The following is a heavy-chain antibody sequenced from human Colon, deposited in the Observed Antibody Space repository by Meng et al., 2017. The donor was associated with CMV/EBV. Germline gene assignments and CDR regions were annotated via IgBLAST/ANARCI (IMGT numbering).Heavy chain of an antibody. J-gene: IGHJ4*02. CDR3: ARTVAGEYFDY. Sequence: SETLSLTCTVSGDSITSSFWSWIRQPPGKGLEWIGSIYYSGSTYYNPSLKSRVTISVDTSKNQFSLKLSSVTAADTAVYYCARTVAGEYFDYWGQGTLVTVSS. V-gene: IGHV4-59*12. D-gene: IGHD6-19*01. CDR1: GDSITSSF. CDR2: IYYSGST.